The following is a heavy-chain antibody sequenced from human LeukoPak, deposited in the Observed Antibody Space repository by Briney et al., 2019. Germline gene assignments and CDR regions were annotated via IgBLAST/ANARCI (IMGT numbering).Heavy chain of an antibody. CDR1: GGSINSYY. D-gene: IGHD6-19*01. CDR3: ASGNSSGWYGGFYF. CDR2: IYETGGT. J-gene: IGHJ4*02. Sequence: SETLSLTCSVSGGSINSYYWSWIRQSPGTGLEWIAYIYETGGTRYNPSLKSRVSISVDMSKKQLSLHLTSVTAADTAVYYCASGNSSGWYGGFYFWGPGTLVTVSS. V-gene: IGHV4-59*01.